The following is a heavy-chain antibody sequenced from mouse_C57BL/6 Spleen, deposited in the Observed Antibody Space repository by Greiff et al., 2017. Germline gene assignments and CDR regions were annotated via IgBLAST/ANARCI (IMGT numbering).Heavy chain of an antibody. CDR1: GFTFSSYG. D-gene: IGHD4-1*01. CDR2: LSSGGSYT. V-gene: IGHV5-6*01. J-gene: IGHJ4*01. CDR3: ARQGNWDEAMDY. Sequence: EVQGVESGGDLVKPGGSLKLSCAASGFTFSSYGMSWVRQTPDKRLEWVATLSSGGSYTYYPDSVKGRFTISRDNAKHTLYLQMSSLKSEDTAMYYCARQGNWDEAMDYWGKGTSGTVSS.